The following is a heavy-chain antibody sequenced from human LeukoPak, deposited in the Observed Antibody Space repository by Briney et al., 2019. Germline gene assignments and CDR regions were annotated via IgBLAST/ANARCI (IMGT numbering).Heavy chain of an antibody. CDR3: ARAWATDYFDY. CDR2: IRSKANSYAT. J-gene: IGHJ4*02. CDR1: GFTFSGSA. V-gene: IGHV3-73*01. Sequence: GGSLRLSCAASGFTFSGSAMHWVRQASGKGLEWVCRIRSKANSYATAYAASVKGRFTISRDDSKNTAYLQMNSLKTEDTAVYYCARAWATDYFDYWGQGTLVTVSS.